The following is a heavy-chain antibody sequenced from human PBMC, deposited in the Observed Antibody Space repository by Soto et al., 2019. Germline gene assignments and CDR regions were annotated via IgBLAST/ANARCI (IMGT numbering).Heavy chain of an antibody. J-gene: IGHJ3*02. CDR2: INAGNAKT. Sequence: ASVKVSCKASGYTFTNYAIHWVRQGPGQRLEWMGWINAGNAKTKYSQKFQGRVTISRDTSASTAYMELNSLRGEDTAVYYCARDFRIGGIWGQGTMVTVSS. CDR3: ARDFRIGGI. V-gene: IGHV1-3*01. CDR1: GYTFTNYA. D-gene: IGHD2-15*01.